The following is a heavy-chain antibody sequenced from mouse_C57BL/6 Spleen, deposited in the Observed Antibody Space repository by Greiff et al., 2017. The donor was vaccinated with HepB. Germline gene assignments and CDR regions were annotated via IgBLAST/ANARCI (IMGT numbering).Heavy chain of an antibody. D-gene: IGHD3-2*02. V-gene: IGHV5-4*01. Sequence: DVMLVESGGGLVKPGGSLKLSCAASGFTSSSYAMSWVRQTPEKRLEWVATISDGGSYTYYPDNVKGRFTISRDNAKNNLYLQMSHLKSEDTAMYYCAREGEGDSSGPAWFAYWGQGTLVTVSA. CDR3: AREGEGDSSGPAWFAY. CDR1: GFTSSSYA. J-gene: IGHJ3*01. CDR2: ISDGGSYT.